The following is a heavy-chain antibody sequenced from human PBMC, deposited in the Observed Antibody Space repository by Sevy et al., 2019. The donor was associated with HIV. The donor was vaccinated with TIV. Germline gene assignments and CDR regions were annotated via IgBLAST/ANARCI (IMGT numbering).Heavy chain of an antibody. CDR2: LRGRSSYI. V-gene: IGHV3-21*06. J-gene: IGHJ4*02. D-gene: IGHD2-2*01. CDR1: GFTFSDYY. Sequence: GGSLRLSCAASGFTFSDYYMNWVRPAPGKGLEWVSSLRGRSSYIDYADSVRGRFTISRDNAKNSLYLQMNSLRVDDRAVYFCARDVGCSSTSCLLYFDSWGQGALVAVSS. CDR3: ARDVGCSSTSCLLYFDS.